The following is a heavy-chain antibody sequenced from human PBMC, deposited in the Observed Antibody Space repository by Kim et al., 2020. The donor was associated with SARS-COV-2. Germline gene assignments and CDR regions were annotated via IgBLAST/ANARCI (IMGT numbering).Heavy chain of an antibody. Sequence: SETLSLTCAVYGGSFSGYYWSWIRQPPGKGLEWIGEINHSGSTNYNPSLKSRVTISVDTSKNQFSLKLSSVTAEDTAVYYCARVDYGDSESWGQGTLVTVSS. CDR1: GGSFSGYY. CDR3: ARVDYGDSES. V-gene: IGHV4-34*01. D-gene: IGHD4-17*01. CDR2: INHSGST. J-gene: IGHJ4*02.